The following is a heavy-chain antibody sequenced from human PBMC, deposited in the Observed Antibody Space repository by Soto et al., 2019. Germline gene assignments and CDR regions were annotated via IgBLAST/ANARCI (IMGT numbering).Heavy chain of an antibody. CDR2: ISAYNGNT. Sequence: QVQLVQSGAEVKKPGASVRVSCKASGYTFTSYGISWVRQAPGQGLEWMGWISAYNGNTNYAQKLQGRVTMTTDTSTITAYIELRSLRSDDTAVYYCARDQVYYGDYPPPGKYYYYGMDVWGQGTTVTVSS. J-gene: IGHJ6*02. CDR1: GYTFTSYG. CDR3: ARDQVYYGDYPPPGKYYYYGMDV. D-gene: IGHD4-17*01. V-gene: IGHV1-18*01.